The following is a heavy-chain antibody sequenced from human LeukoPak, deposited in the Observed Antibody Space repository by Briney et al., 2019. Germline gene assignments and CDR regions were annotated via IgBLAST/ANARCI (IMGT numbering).Heavy chain of an antibody. V-gene: IGHV3-7*04. CDR3: TRVGYIDEGIDY. Sequence: GGSLRLSCAASGFTFSSYWVHWVRQAPGKGLEWVANIKQDGSKKSYVDSVKGRFTISRDNAKNSLYLQMNSLRAEDTAIYYCTRVGYIDEGIDYWGQGTLVTVSS. J-gene: IGHJ4*02. D-gene: IGHD5-24*01. CDR1: GFTFSSYW. CDR2: IKQDGSKK.